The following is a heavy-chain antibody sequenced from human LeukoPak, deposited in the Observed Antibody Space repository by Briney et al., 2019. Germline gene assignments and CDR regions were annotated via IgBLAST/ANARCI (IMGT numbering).Heavy chain of an antibody. D-gene: IGHD4-11*01. CDR3: ARTWMYSNYF. V-gene: IGHV3-7*03. J-gene: IGHJ4*02. Sequence: GGSLRLSCAASGFTFSNAWMNWVRQAPGKGLEWVANINQDGSEKYYVDSVRGRFTISRDNAENSLYLQMNSLRAEDTAVYYCARTWMYSNYFRGQGTLVTVSS. CDR2: INQDGSEK. CDR1: GFTFSNAW.